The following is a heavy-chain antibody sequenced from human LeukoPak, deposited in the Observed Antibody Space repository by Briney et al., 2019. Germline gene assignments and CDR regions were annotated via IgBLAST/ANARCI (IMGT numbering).Heavy chain of an antibody. V-gene: IGHV3-66*01. Sequence: GGSLRLSCAASEFSVGSNYMTWVRQAPGKGLEWVSLIYSGGSTYYADSVKGRFTISRDNSKNTLYLQTNSLRAEDTAVYYCARGLAADSSGYPAYYFDYWGQGTLVTVSS. CDR2: IYSGGST. D-gene: IGHD3-22*01. CDR1: EFSVGSNY. J-gene: IGHJ4*02. CDR3: ARGLAADSSGYPAYYFDY.